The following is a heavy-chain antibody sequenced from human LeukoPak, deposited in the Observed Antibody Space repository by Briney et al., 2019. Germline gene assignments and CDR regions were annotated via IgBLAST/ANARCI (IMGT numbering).Heavy chain of an antibody. CDR2: INLSGGST. CDR1: GYTFTGYY. Sequence: ASVKVSCKASGYTFTGYYMHWVRQAPGQGLEWMGVINLSGGSTTYAQKFQGRVTMTRDMSTSTVYMELSSLRSEDTAVYFCSSYRFQYWGQGALVTVFS. J-gene: IGHJ4*02. CDR3: SSYRFQY. D-gene: IGHD3-3*01. V-gene: IGHV1-46*01.